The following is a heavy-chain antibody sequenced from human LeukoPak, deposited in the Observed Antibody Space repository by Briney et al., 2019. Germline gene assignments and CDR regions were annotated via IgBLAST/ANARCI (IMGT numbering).Heavy chain of an antibody. V-gene: IGHV3-23*01. D-gene: IGHD3-22*01. CDR2: ISDSGGST. J-gene: IGHJ4*02. CDR3: AKRGVVIRVILVGFHKEAYYFDS. Sequence: GGSLRLSCAVSGITLSNYGMSWVRQAPGKGLEWVAGISDSGGSTNYADSVKGRFTISRDNPRNTLYLQMNSLRPEDTAVYFCAKRGVVIRVILVGFHKEAYYFDSWGQGALATVSS. CDR1: GITLSNYG.